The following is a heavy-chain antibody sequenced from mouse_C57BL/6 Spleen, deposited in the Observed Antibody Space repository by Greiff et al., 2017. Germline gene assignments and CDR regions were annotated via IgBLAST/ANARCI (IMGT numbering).Heavy chain of an antibody. CDR2: IYPGDGDT. CDR1: GYAFSSYW. V-gene: IGHV1-80*01. D-gene: IGHD1-1*01. Sequence: QVQLQQSGAELVKPGASVKISCKASGYAFSSYWMNWVKQRPGKGLEWIGQIYPGDGDTNYNGKFKGKATLTADKSSSTAYMQLSSLTSEDSAVYFCARGNYYGSSEYWGQGTTLTVSS. J-gene: IGHJ2*01. CDR3: ARGNYYGSSEY.